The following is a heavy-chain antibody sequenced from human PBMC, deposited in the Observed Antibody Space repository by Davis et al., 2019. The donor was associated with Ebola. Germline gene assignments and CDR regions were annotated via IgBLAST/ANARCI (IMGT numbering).Heavy chain of an antibody. CDR2: ISYDGSNK. V-gene: IGHV3-30-3*01. CDR1: GFTVSSNY. D-gene: IGHD2-15*01. CDR3: ARGGYCSGGNCYGYFDY. Sequence: GGSLRLSCAASGFTVSSNYMSWVRQAPGKGLEWVAVISYDGSNKYYADSVKGRFTISRDNSKNTLYLQMNSLRAEDTAVYYCARGGYCSGGNCYGYFDYWGQGTLVTVSS. J-gene: IGHJ4*02.